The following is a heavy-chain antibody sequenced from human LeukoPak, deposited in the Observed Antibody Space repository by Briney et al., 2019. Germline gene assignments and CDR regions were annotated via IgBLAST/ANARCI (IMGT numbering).Heavy chain of an antibody. CDR1: GGSISNYY. Sequence: SETLSLTCTVSGGSISNYYWSWIRQPPGKELEWIGYIYYSGSANYNPSLKSRVTISVDTSKNHFSLKLSSVTAADTAVYYCARGTRAGYGYGLEYWGQGTLVTVSS. V-gene: IGHV4-59*01. CDR3: ARGTRAGYGYGLEY. D-gene: IGHD5-18*01. CDR2: IYYSGSA. J-gene: IGHJ4*02.